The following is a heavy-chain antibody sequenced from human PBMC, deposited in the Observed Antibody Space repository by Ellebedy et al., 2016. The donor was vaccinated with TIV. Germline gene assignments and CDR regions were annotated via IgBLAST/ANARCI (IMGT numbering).Heavy chain of an antibody. CDR1: GFTVSSNY. V-gene: IGHV3-66*01. D-gene: IGHD7-27*01. CDR2: IYSGGST. J-gene: IGHJ6*02. CDR3: ARDLNLGHYYYGMDV. Sequence: GESLKISCAASGFTVSSNYMSWVRQAPGKGLEWVSVIYSGGSTYYADSVKGRFTISRDNSKNTLYLQMNSLRAEDTAVYYCARDLNLGHYYYGMDVWGQGTTVTVSS.